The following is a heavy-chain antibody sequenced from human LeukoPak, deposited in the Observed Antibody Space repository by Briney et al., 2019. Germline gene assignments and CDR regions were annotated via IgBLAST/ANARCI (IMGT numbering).Heavy chain of an antibody. J-gene: IGHJ6*03. D-gene: IGHD6-6*01. CDR3: ARSVAARPSAHYYYYYYMDV. Sequence: SVKVSCKASGGTFSSYAISWVRQAPGQGREWMGRIIPIFGTADYAQKFQGRVTITTDESTSTAYMELSSLRSEDTAVYYCARSVAARPSAHYYYYYYMDVWGKGTTVTVSS. CDR2: IIPIFGTA. V-gene: IGHV1-69*05. CDR1: GGTFSSYA.